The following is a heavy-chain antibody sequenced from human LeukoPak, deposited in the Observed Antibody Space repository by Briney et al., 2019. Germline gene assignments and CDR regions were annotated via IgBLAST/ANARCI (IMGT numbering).Heavy chain of an antibody. Sequence: GGSLRLSCAASGFTFSSYWMSWVRQAPGKGLEWVANIKQDGSEKYYVDSVKGRFTISRDNAKNSLYLQMNSLRAEDTAVYYCARGLSGYYYGSGSYYHFDYWRQGTLVTVSS. J-gene: IGHJ4*02. V-gene: IGHV3-7*03. CDR2: IKQDGSEK. CDR1: GFTFSSYW. D-gene: IGHD3-10*01. CDR3: ARGLSGYYYGSGSYYHFDY.